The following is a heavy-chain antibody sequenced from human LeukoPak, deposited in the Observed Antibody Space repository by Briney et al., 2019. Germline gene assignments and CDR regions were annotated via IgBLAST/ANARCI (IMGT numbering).Heavy chain of an antibody. V-gene: IGHV1-18*01. CDR3: ARDGFGSSWPYYFDF. D-gene: IGHD6-13*01. J-gene: IGHJ4*02. CDR1: GYTFINYG. Sequence: ASVKVSCKASGYTFINYGITWVGQAPEQGLWGRGWISSYNGNTNYAQKFQGRVTMTTDTSTSTAYMELKSLRSDDTAVYHCARDGFGSSWPYYFDFWGQGSLVTVSS. CDR2: ISSYNGNT.